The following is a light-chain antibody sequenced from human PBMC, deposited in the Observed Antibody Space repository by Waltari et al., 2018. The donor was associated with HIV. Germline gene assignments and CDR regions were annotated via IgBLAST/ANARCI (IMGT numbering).Light chain of an antibody. J-gene: IGLJ3*02. Sequence: QSALTQPRSVSGSPGQSVTISCTGTSSNVGGYKHVSWYQQHPGKAPKLMIYDVSQRPPGVPDRFSGSKSGNTASLTISGLQAEDEADYYCCSYAGSYTLVFGGGTKLTVL. CDR1: SSNVGGYKH. CDR3: CSYAGSYTLV. CDR2: DVS. V-gene: IGLV2-11*01.